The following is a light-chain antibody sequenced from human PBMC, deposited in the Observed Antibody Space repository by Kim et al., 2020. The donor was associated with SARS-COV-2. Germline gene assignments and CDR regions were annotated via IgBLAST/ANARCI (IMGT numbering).Light chain of an antibody. CDR1: QGIGNW. CDR3: QQADAFPLT. CDR2: GAS. J-gene: IGKJ4*01. V-gene: IGKV1-12*01. Sequence: DIQMTQSPSSVSASVGDRVTFTCRASQGIGNWLAWYQQKPGKAPKLLIAGASSLQSWVPSRFSGSGTGTDFTLSISSLQPEDFATYYCQQADAFPLTFGGGTKVDIK.